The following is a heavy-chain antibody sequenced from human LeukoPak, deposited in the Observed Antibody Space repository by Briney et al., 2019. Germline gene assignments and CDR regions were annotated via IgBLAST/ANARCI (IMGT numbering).Heavy chain of an antibody. Sequence: ASVKVSCKASGYTFTSYGISWVRQAPGQGLEWMGWISAYNGNTNYAQKLQGRVTMTTDTSTSTAYMELRSLRSDDTAVYYCARDRGMVRGVPSVPIDYWGRGTLVTVSS. V-gene: IGHV1-18*01. CDR1: GYTFTSYG. CDR2: ISAYNGNT. D-gene: IGHD3-10*01. CDR3: ARDRGMVRGVPSVPIDY. J-gene: IGHJ4*02.